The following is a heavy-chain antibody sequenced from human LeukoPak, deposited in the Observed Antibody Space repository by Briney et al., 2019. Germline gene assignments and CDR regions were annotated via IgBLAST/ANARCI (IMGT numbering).Heavy chain of an antibody. Sequence: GASVKVSCKASGGTFSSYAISWVRQAPGQGLEWMGGIIPIFGTANYAQKFQGRVTITADESTSTAYMELSSLRSEDTAVYYCARKRVSSSSTYYYGMDVWGQGTTVTVSS. D-gene: IGHD6-6*01. V-gene: IGHV1-69*13. CDR2: IIPIFGTA. CDR3: ARKRVSSSSTYYYGMDV. CDR1: GGTFSSYA. J-gene: IGHJ6*02.